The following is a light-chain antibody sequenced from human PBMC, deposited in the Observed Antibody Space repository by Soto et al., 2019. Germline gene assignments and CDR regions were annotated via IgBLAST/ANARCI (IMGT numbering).Light chain of an antibody. CDR2: RAS. CDR3: HQYNKWPPIT. J-gene: IGKJ5*01. Sequence: EIVMTQSPATLSVSPWERATLSCRASQSVSSNLAWYQLKPGQAPRLLIYRASTRATGLPARFSGSGSGTEFTLTISNLQSAAFAVYYCHQYNKWPPITFGQGTRLEIK. V-gene: IGKV3-15*01. CDR1: QSVSSN.